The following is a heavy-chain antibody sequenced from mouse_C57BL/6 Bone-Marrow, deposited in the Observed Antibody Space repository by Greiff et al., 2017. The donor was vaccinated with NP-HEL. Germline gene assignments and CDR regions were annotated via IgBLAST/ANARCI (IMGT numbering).Heavy chain of an antibody. CDR2: INPGSGGT. J-gene: IGHJ2*01. Sequence: VQLQQSGAELVRPGTSVKVSCKASGYAFTNYLIEWVKQRPGQGLEWIGVINPGSGGTNYNEKFKGKATLTADKSSSTAYMQLSSLTSEDSAVYFCAGGLDYWGQGTTLTVSS. V-gene: IGHV1-54*01. D-gene: IGHD3-3*01. CDR3: AGGLDY. CDR1: GYAFTNYL.